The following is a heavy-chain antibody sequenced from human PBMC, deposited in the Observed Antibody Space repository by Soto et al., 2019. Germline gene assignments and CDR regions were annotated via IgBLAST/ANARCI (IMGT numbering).Heavy chain of an antibody. CDR3: ARCYCSVGSCYTCWHFDL. D-gene: IGHD2-15*01. CDR1: GYTFNNYG. V-gene: IGHV1-18*01. CDR2: IGPYNGNT. Sequence: QVQLVQSGAEVKKPGASVKVSCKASGYTFNNYGISWVRQAPGQGLEWMGWIGPYNGNTDHAQNFQGRVTMTTDTSTNTAYMELRSLRSDDTVLYYCARCYCSVGSCYTCWHFDLWGRGTLVTVSS. J-gene: IGHJ2*01.